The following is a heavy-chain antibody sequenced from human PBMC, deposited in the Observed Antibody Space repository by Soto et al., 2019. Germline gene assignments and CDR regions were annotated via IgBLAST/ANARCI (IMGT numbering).Heavy chain of an antibody. Sequence: QVQLQESGPGLVKPSDTLSLICAVSGYSISSSNWWGWIRQPPGKGLEWIGNIYYSGSAYYNPSLKSRVTRSVDTSTNPFSLNLTSVTAVDTAVYYFARGDYVKAFDIWGQGTTVTVSS. D-gene: IGHD3-10*02. CDR3: ARGDYVKAFDI. J-gene: IGHJ3*02. CDR1: GYSISSSNW. V-gene: IGHV4-28*03. CDR2: IYYSGSA.